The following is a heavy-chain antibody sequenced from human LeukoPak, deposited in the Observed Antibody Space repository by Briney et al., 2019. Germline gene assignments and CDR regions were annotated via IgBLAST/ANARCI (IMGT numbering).Heavy chain of an antibody. CDR1: GYTFTGYY. J-gene: IGHJ2*01. V-gene: IGHV1-2*02. Sequence: GASVKDSCKASGYTFTGYYMHWVRQAPGQGLEWMGWINPNGGGTNYAQKFQGRVTMTRDTSISTAYMQLSSLRSDDTAVYYCARGSRTDYYDSSGYYLWYFDPWGRGTQVTVSS. D-gene: IGHD3-22*01. CDR2: INPNGGGT. CDR3: ARGSRTDYYDSSGYYLWYFDP.